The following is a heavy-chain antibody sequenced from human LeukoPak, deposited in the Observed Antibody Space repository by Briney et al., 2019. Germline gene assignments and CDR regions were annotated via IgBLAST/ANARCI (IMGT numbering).Heavy chain of an antibody. D-gene: IGHD3-3*01. V-gene: IGHV3-15*01. J-gene: IGHJ6*03. CDR2: IKSKTDGGTT. Sequence: GGSLRLSCAASGFTFSNAWMSWVRQAPGKGLEWVGRIKSKTDGGTTDYAAPVKGRFTISRDDSKNTLYLQMNSLKTEDTAVYYCTTYDFWSGYYMGPWYYYYYMDVWGKGTTVTVSS. CDR3: TTYDFWSGYYMGPWYYYYYMDV. CDR1: GFTFSNAW.